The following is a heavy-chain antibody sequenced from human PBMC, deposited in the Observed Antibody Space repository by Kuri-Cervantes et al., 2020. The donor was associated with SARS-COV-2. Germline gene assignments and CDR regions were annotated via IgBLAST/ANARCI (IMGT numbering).Heavy chain of an antibody. V-gene: IGHV1-3*01. J-gene: IGHJ6*03. CDR3: ARRHSNYQYRYYYYYYYMDV. D-gene: IGHD4-11*01. Sequence: ASVKVSCKASGYTFTSYAMHWVRQAPGQRLEWMGWINAGNGNTKYSQKFQGRVTMTRNTSISTAYMELSSLRSEDTAVYYCARRHSNYQYRYYYYYYYMDVWGKGTTVTVSS. CDR2: INAGNGNT. CDR1: GYTFTSYA.